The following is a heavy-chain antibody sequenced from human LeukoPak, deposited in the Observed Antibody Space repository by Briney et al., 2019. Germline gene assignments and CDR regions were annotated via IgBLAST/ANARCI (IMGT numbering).Heavy chain of an antibody. CDR3: ADSGGFYYYYYMDV. J-gene: IGHJ6*03. Sequence: GGSLRLSCAASGFTFDDYGMSWVRQAPGKGLEWVSDISGSGDSTHYADSVKGRFTISRDNSKNTLYLQMNSLRGEDTAVYYCADSGGFYYYYYMDVWGKGTTVTVSS. CDR2: ISGSGDST. D-gene: IGHD3-10*01. V-gene: IGHV3-23*01. CDR1: GFTFDDYG.